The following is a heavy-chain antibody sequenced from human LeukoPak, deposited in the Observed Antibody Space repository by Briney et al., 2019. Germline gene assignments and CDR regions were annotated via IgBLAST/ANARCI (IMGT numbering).Heavy chain of an antibody. Sequence: SVKVSCKASGGTFSSYAISWVRQVPGQGLEWMGRIIPIFGTANYAQKFQGRVTITADKSTSTAYMELSSLRSEDTAVYYCARDMFGIAARPGDYWGQGTLVTVSS. J-gene: IGHJ4*02. CDR3: ARDMFGIAARPGDY. D-gene: IGHD6-6*01. CDR2: IIPIFGTA. V-gene: IGHV1-69*06. CDR1: GGTFSSYA.